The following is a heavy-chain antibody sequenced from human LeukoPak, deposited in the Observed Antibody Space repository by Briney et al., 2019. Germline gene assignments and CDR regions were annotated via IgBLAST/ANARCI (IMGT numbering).Heavy chain of an antibody. Sequence: ASVRVSCKSSGSTFIEYGVHWVRQAPGQGLEWMGWISGYSGRAHFPQNVQGRVTMTTEPSTNTTFLDIKSLRSDDTAVYYCARDFGGHKVGSIAASGTTMGYWGQGTLITVSS. D-gene: IGHD6-13*01. V-gene: IGHV1-18*01. CDR1: GSTFIEYG. J-gene: IGHJ4*02. CDR2: ISGYSGRA. CDR3: ARDFGGHKVGSIAASGTTMGY.